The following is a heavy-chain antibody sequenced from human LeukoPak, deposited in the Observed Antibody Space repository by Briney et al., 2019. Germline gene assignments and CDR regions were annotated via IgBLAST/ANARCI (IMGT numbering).Heavy chain of an antibody. CDR1: GFTFSSYG. CDR3: ARESYYGSGSGGFDY. CDR2: IRYDGSNK. Sequence: PGGSLRLSCAASGFTFSSYGMHWVRQAPGKGLEWVAFIRYDGSNKYYADSVKGRFTISRDNSKNTLYLQMNSLRAEDTAVYYCARESYYGSGSGGFDYWGQGTLVTVSS. V-gene: IGHV3-30*02. D-gene: IGHD3-10*01. J-gene: IGHJ4*02.